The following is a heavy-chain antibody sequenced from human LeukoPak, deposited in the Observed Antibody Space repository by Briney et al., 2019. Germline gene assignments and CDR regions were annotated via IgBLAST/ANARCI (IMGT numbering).Heavy chain of an antibody. CDR1: GGSFSGYY. CDR2: INHSGST. Sequence: SETLSLTCAVYGGSFSGYYWSWIRQPPGKGLEWIGEINHSGSTNYNPSLKSRVTISVDTSKNQFSLKLSSVTAADTAVYYCARGFKLGGLRYFDSGSLSDYWGQGTLVTVSS. D-gene: IGHD3-9*01. V-gene: IGHV4-34*01. CDR3: ARGFKLGGLRYFDSGSLSDY. J-gene: IGHJ4*02.